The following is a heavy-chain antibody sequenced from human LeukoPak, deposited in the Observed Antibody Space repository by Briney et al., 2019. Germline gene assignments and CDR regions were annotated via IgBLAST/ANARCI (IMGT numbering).Heavy chain of an antibody. CDR2: IIPIFGTA. Sequence: ASVKVSCKASGYTFTSYDINWVRQAPGQGLEWMGGIIPIFGTANYAQKFQGRVTITTDESTSTAYMELSSLRSEDTAVYYCARGGDYDFWSGYYDAQFDYWGQGTLVTVSS. J-gene: IGHJ4*02. V-gene: IGHV1-69*05. CDR1: GYTFTSYD. D-gene: IGHD3-3*01. CDR3: ARGGDYDFWSGYYDAQFDY.